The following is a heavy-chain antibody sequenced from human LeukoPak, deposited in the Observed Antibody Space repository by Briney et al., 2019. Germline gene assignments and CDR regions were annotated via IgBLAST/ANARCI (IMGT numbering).Heavy chain of an antibody. D-gene: IGHD1-26*01. Sequence: GGSLRLSCAASGFTFSGYWMSWVRQTPEKGLEWVANIKQDGYEKYYVDSVKGRFTISRDNAKNSLYLQVNSLRADDTAIYYCARDKIVGPTTLDYWGQGTLVTVSS. V-gene: IGHV3-7*01. CDR1: GFTFSGYW. CDR3: ARDKIVGPTTLDY. J-gene: IGHJ4*02. CDR2: IKQDGYEK.